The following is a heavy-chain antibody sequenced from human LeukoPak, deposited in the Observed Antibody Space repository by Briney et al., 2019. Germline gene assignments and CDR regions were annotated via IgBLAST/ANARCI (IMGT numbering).Heavy chain of an antibody. CDR3: ARPYYYGWYYMDV. V-gene: IGHV1-18*01. Sequence: ASVKVSCKASGYTFGDYGITWIRQAPGQGLEWMGWISAYNGNTNYAQKLQGRVTMTTDTSTSTAYMELRSLRSDDTAVYYCARPYYYGWYYMDVWGKGTTVTVSS. CDR1: GYTFGDYG. D-gene: IGHD3-10*01. CDR2: ISAYNGNT. J-gene: IGHJ6*03.